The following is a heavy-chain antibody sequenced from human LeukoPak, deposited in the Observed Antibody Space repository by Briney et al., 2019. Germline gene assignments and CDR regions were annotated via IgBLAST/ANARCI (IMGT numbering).Heavy chain of an antibody. Sequence: GGSLRLSCAASGFTFSSYAMHWVRQAPGKGLERVAVISYDGSNKYYADSVKGRFTISRDHSKNTLYVQMNSLRAEDTAVYYCAKLRVEGNRLGYFDYWGQRTLVTVSS. V-gene: IGHV3-30*04. J-gene: IGHJ4*03. CDR1: GFTFSSYA. D-gene: IGHD2-21*01. CDR2: ISYDGSNK. CDR3: AKLRVEGNRLGYFDY.